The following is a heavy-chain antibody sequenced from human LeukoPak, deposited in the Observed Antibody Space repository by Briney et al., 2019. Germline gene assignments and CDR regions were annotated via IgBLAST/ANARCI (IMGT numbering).Heavy chain of an antibody. J-gene: IGHJ4*02. Sequence: GGSLRLSCAASGFTFSSYGMHWVRQAPGKGLEWVTFIRYDGSNEYYADSVKGRFTISRDNAKNSLYLQMNSLRAEDTAVYYCARKVVPAAMSFDYWGQGTLVTVSS. CDR2: IRYDGSNE. D-gene: IGHD2-2*01. CDR3: ARKVVPAAMSFDY. V-gene: IGHV3-30*02. CDR1: GFTFSSYG.